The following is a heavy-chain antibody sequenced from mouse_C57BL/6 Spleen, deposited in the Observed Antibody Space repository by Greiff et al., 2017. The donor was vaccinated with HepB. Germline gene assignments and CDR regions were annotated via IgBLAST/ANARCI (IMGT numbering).Heavy chain of an antibody. Sequence: VQLQQSGAELVKPGASVKLSCKASGYTFTSYWMHWVKQRPGQGLEWIGMIHPNSGSTNYNEKFKSKATLTVDKSSSTAYMQLSSLTSEDSAVYYCARKGYDYDVLDYWGQSTTLTVSS. CDR1: GYTFTSYW. J-gene: IGHJ2*01. D-gene: IGHD2-4*01. CDR3: ARKGYDYDVLDY. V-gene: IGHV1-64*01. CDR2: IHPNSGST.